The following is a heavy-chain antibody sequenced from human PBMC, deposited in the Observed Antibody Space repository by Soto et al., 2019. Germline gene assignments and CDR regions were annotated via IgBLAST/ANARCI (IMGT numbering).Heavy chain of an antibody. CDR1: GESIRRSTYY. CDR2: IYYSGTT. Sequence: QVQLQESGPGLVKPSQTLSLTCTVSGESIRRSTYYWTWLRQSPGKGLEWIGYIYYSGTTYYNAARESRLAFSVDTSKNQFSLRLRSVTAADSAVYYCARTRVATAGTDFAYWGQGTLVTVSS. D-gene: IGHD6-13*01. CDR3: ARTRVATAGTDFAY. J-gene: IGHJ4*02. V-gene: IGHV4-31*03.